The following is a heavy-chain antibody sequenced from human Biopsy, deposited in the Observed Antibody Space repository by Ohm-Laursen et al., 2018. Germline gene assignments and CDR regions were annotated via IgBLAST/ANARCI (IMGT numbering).Heavy chain of an antibody. CDR1: GGSISSDY. Sequence: TLSLTCTVSGGSISSDYWSWIRQTPGKGLEWIGYIYYSGSTNYNPSLKSRVTISVDTSKNQFSLKLRSVTAADTAVYYCAREAAIIDPRTRAFDYWGQGTLVTVSS. V-gene: IGHV4-59*01. CDR3: AREAAIIDPRTRAFDY. D-gene: IGHD6-25*01. J-gene: IGHJ4*02. CDR2: IYYSGST.